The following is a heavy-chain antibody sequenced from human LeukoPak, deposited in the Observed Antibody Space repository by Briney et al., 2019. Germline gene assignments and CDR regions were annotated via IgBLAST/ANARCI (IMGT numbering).Heavy chain of an antibody. CDR2: FDPEDGET. Sequence: GASVKVSCKVSGYTLTELSMHWVRQAPGKGLEWMGGFDPEDGETIYAQKFQGRVTMTEVTSTDTAYMELSSLRSEDTAVYYCATDPTTDYYYGMDVWGQGTTVTVSS. V-gene: IGHV1-24*01. J-gene: IGHJ6*02. CDR3: ATDPTTDYYYGMDV. D-gene: IGHD1-26*01. CDR1: GYTLTELS.